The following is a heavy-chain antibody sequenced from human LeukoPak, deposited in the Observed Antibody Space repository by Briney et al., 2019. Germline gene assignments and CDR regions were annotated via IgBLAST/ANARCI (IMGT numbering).Heavy chain of an antibody. CDR2: ISSSSSTI. CDR3: ASESMDV. CDR1: GFTFSSYS. Sequence: GGSLRLSCAAPGFTFSSYSMSWVRQAPGKGLEWVSYISSSSSTIYYADSVKGRFTISRDNAKNSLYLQMNSLRAEDTAVYYCASESMDVWGKGTTVTVSS. V-gene: IGHV3-48*04. J-gene: IGHJ6*03.